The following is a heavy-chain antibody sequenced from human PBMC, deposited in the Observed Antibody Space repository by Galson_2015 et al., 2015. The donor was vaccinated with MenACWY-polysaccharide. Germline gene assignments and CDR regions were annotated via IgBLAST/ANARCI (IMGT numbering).Heavy chain of an antibody. V-gene: IGHV4-61*01. CDR3: ARRSGSGSYRV. CDR2: ISYSGNT. D-gene: IGHD3-10*01. CDR1: GGSVTNDNYS. J-gene: IGHJ4*02. Sequence: SETLSLTCTVSGGSVTNDNYSWSWIRQPPGEGLEWIAYISYSGNTNYNPSLKSRVTISLDTSKSQFSLNLSSVTAADTAVYHCARRSGSGSYRVWGQGTLVTVSS.